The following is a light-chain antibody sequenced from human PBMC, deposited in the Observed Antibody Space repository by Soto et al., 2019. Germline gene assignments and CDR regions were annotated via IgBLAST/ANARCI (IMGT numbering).Light chain of an antibody. Sequence: EIVLTQSPATLSLSPGERATLSCRASQSVSRYLAWYQQKPGQAPRLLIYGASNRATGIPARFSGSGSGTDFTLTISSLEPEDFAVYYCQQRSNWPPKITFGQGTRLEIK. CDR2: GAS. J-gene: IGKJ5*01. CDR1: QSVSRY. V-gene: IGKV3-11*01. CDR3: QQRSNWPPKIT.